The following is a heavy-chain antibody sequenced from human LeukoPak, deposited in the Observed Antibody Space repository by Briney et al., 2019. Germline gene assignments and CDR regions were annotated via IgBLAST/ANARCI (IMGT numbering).Heavy chain of an antibody. CDR1: GLTFSSSW. CDR2: IKQDGSEK. D-gene: IGHD3-10*01. J-gene: IGHJ4*01. Sequence: GGSLRLSCAASGLTFSSSWMSWVRQAPGKGLEWLANIKQDGSEKYYVDSVKGRFTISRDNAKNSLYLQMSSLRAEDTAVYYCAKRGGSGSYPYYFDYWGHGTLVTVSS. V-gene: IGHV3-7*03. CDR3: AKRGGSGSYPYYFDY.